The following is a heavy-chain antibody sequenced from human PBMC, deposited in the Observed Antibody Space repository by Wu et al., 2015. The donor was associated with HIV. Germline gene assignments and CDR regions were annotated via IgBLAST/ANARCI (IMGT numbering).Heavy chain of an antibody. CDR1: GFTFTSSA. V-gene: IGHV1-58*02. Sequence: QMQLVQSGPEVKKPGTSVKVSCKASGFTFTSSAMQWVRQARGQRLEWIGWIVVGSGNTNYAQKFQERVTITRDMSTSTAYMELSSLRSEDTAVYYCAAYPIVGATTGLYYFDYWGQGTLVTVSS. J-gene: IGHJ4*02. CDR3: AAYPIVGATTGLYYFDY. D-gene: IGHD1-26*01. CDR2: IVVGSGNT.